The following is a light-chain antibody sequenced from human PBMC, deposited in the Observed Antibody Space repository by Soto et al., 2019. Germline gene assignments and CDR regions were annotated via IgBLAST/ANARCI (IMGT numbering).Light chain of an antibody. Sequence: ILFTQAPVALSRSLLFTFAPTCRASQGISSYLGWYQQKPEKAPKSLIYAASSLQSGVPSRFSGSGSGTDFTLTISSLQPEDFATYYCQQYSLSTPTFGGGSKVDIK. V-gene: IGKV1-16*01. CDR2: AAS. CDR3: QQYSLSTPT. CDR1: QGISSY. J-gene: IGKJ4*01.